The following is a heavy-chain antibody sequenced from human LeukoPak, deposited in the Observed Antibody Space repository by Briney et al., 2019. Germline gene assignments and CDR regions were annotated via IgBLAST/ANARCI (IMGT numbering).Heavy chain of an antibody. V-gene: IGHV4-39*01. CDR2: IYYSGST. J-gene: IGHJ4*02. D-gene: IGHD6-13*01. CDR3: ARSIAAAGISH. CDR1: GGSISSSSYY. Sequence: SETLSLTCTVSGGSISSSSYYWGWIRQPPGKGLEWIGSIYYSGSTYYNPSLKSRVTISVDTSKNQFSLKLSSVTAPDTAVYYCARSIAAAGISHWGQGTLVTVSS.